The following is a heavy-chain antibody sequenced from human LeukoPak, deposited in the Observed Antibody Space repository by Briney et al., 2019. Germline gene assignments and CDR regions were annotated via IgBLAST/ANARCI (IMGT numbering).Heavy chain of an antibody. V-gene: IGHV1-18*01. CDR1: GYTFNTYG. D-gene: IGHD1-14*01. J-gene: IGHJ4*02. CDR2: ISGYNANT. Sequence: GASVKVSCKTSGYTFNTYGITWVRQAPGQGLEWMGWISGYNANTNYAQKVQGRVTMTTDTSTSTAFMELRSLTFDDTAVYYCARDARAPRLTPDCWGQGTLVTVSS. CDR3: ARDARAPRLTPDC.